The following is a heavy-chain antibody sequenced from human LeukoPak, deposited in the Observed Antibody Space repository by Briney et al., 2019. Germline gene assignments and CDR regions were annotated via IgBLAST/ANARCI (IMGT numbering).Heavy chain of an antibody. J-gene: IGHJ4*02. D-gene: IGHD1-1*01. CDR2: IRSSSTI. V-gene: IGHV3-69-1*01. CDR1: GGSISSGGYY. Sequence: LSLTCTVSGGSISSGGYYWSWVRQAPGKGLEWVSYIRSSSTIYYADSVKGRFTVSRDNAKNSLYLQMNSLRDEDTAVYYCARDEWQRGLDCWGQGTLVTVSS. CDR3: ARDEWQRGLDC.